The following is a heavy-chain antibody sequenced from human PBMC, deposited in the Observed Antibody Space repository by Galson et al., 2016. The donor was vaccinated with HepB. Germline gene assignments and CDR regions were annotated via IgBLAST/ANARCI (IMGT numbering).Heavy chain of an antibody. V-gene: IGHV3-23*01. CDR1: GFIFSEYA. J-gene: IGHJ6*03. CDR2: ISGSSAYT. CDR3: AKDLGERLVTVYYYMDV. Sequence: SLRLSCAASGFIFSEYAMSWVRRAPGKGLEWVSAISGSSAYTYYADSVQGRFTISRDNSQSTLYLQMNSLRAEDTAVYYCAKDLGERLVTVYYYMDVWGKGTTVTVSS. D-gene: IGHD3-16*01.